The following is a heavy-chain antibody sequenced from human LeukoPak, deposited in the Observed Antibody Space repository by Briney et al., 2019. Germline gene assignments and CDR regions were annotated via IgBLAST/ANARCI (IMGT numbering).Heavy chain of an antibody. V-gene: IGHV4-34*01. CDR1: GGSFSGYY. J-gene: IGHJ4*02. D-gene: IGHD6-13*01. Sequence: KPSETLSLTCAVYGGSFSGYYWSWIRQPPGKGLEWIGEINHSGSTNYNPSLKSRVTISVDTSKNQFSLKLSSVTAADTAVYYCARDKPAAGTRFYFDYWGQGTPVTVSS. CDR3: ARDKPAAGTRFYFDY. CDR2: INHSGST.